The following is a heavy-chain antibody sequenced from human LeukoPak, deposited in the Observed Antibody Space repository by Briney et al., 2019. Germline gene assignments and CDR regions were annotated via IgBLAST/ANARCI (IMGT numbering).Heavy chain of an antibody. Sequence: GGSLRLSCAASGFTFSSYGMHWVRQAPGKGLEWVAFIRYDGSNKYYADSVKGRFTISRDNVKNSLSLQMTSLRAEDTAVYYCARDTAMVLGYWGQGTLVTVSS. CDR3: ARDTAMVLGY. CDR1: GFTFSSYG. V-gene: IGHV3-30*02. D-gene: IGHD5-18*01. J-gene: IGHJ4*02. CDR2: IRYDGSNK.